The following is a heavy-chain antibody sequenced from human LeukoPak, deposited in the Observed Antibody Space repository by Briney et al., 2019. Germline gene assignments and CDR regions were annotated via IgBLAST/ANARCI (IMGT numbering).Heavy chain of an antibody. D-gene: IGHD3-22*01. V-gene: IGHV4-4*07. CDR2: IYVTGST. CDR1: GGSIINYY. Sequence: SETLSLTCTVSGGSIINYYWSWIRQPAGTGLEWVGRIYVTGSTIYNPSLQSRLSMSVDTSKNQFSLRLTSVTAADTAVYYCARLKYYDSTGCSPGCYMDVWGKGITVTVSS. J-gene: IGHJ6*03. CDR3: ARLKYYDSTGCSPGCYMDV.